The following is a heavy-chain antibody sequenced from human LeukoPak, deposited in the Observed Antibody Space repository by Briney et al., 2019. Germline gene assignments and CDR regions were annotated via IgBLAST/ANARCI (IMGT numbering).Heavy chain of an antibody. D-gene: IGHD1-26*01. V-gene: IGHV3-30*02. CDR3: AKERVGASWKADDAFDI. Sequence: GGSLRLSCAASGFTFSSYGMHWVRQAPGKGLEWVAFIRYDGSNKYYADSVKGRFTISRDNSKNTLYLQMNSLRAEDTAVYYCAKERVGASWKADDAFDIWGQGTMVTVSS. CDR2: IRYDGSNK. J-gene: IGHJ3*02. CDR1: GFTFSSYG.